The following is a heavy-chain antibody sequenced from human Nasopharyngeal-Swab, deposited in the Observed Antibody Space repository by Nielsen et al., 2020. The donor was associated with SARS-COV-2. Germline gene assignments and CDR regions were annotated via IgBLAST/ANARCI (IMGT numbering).Heavy chain of an antibody. D-gene: IGHD6-19*01. Sequence: WIRQPPGKALEWLALIYWDDGKRYSPSLKSRLTITKDTSKNQVVLTMTNMDPVDTATYYCARMVRSGWPLIHYYYGMDVWGQGTTVTVSS. CDR2: IYWDDGK. V-gene: IGHV2-5*02. CDR3: ARMVRSGWPLIHYYYGMDV. J-gene: IGHJ6*02.